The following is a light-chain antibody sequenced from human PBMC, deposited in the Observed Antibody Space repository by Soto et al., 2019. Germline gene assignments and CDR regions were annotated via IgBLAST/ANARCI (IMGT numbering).Light chain of an antibody. J-gene: IGKJ1*01. V-gene: IGKV3-15*01. Sequence: EIVMTQSPASLSVSQGERATLSCRASQIVNSKLAWYQQKPGRAPRLLIYGASTRATGIPARFSGSGSGTEFTLTISSLQSEDFAVYYCQQYNNWWTFGQGTKVDI. CDR2: GAS. CDR1: QIVNSK. CDR3: QQYNNWWT.